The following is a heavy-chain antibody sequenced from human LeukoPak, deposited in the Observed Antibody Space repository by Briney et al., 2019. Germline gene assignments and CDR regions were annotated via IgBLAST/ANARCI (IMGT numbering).Heavy chain of an antibody. D-gene: IGHD3-3*01. V-gene: IGHV4-4*07. CDR2: IYTSGST. CDR1: GGSISSYY. Sequence: SETLSLTCTVSGGSISSYYWSWIRQPAGKGLEWIGRIYTSGSTNYNPSLKSRVTISVDTSKNQFSLKLSSVTAADPAVYYCARSCKYYDFWSGSDYGMDVWGQGTTVTVSS. CDR3: ARSCKYYDFWSGSDYGMDV. J-gene: IGHJ6*02.